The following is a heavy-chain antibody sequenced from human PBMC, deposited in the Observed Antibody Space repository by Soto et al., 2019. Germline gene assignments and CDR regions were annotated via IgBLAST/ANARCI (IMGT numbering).Heavy chain of an antibody. CDR1: GFTVSNNY. D-gene: IGHD2-15*01. Sequence: GGSLRLSCVASGFTVSNNYMSWVRQAPGRGLEWFSSISNTGSTYYAGSVKGRSTISRDSSTNTLYHEVNSLRADDTAVYYCAKVNVVVVAATFEYEYYFDYWGQGTLVTVSS. CDR2: ISNTGST. CDR3: AKVNVVVVAATFEYEYYFDY. V-gene: IGHV3-53*01. J-gene: IGHJ4*02.